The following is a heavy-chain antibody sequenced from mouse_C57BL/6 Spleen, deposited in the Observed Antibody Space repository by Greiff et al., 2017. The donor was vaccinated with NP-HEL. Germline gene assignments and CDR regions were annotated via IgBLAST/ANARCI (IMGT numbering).Heavy chain of an antibody. CDR1: GYSFTGYY. V-gene: IGHV1-42*01. CDR3: ARSPIYDGYYVRAMDY. CDR2: INPSTGGT. D-gene: IGHD2-3*01. Sequence: VHVKQSGPELVKPGASVKISCKASGYSFTGYYMNWVKQSPEKSLEWIGEINPSTGGTTYNQKFKAKATLTVDKSSSTAYMQLKSLTSEDSAVYYCARSPIYDGYYVRAMDYWGQGTSVTVSS. J-gene: IGHJ4*01.